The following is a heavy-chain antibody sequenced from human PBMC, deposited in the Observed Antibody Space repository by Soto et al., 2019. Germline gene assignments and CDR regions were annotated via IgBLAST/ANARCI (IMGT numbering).Heavy chain of an antibody. J-gene: IGHJ4*02. D-gene: IGHD4-4*01. Sequence: QVQLMESGGGVVQPGKSLRLSCVASGFTFQNHAMYWIRQAPGKGLEWVALIAYDGRTKYSDAVRGRFAVSRDNSKSTQYLQMNSLRPEDTAVYYCATPTSVTFDSWGQGALVIVSS. V-gene: IGHV3-30*09. CDR1: GFTFQNHA. CDR2: IAYDGRTK. CDR3: ATPTSVTFDS.